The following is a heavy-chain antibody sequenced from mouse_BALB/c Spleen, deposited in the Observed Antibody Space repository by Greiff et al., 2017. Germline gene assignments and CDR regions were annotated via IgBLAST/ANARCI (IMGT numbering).Heavy chain of an antibody. CDR2: INPGSGGT. J-gene: IGHJ4*01. CDR3: ARELRMDY. CDR1: GYAFTNYL. V-gene: IGHV1-54*01. Sequence: QVQLKQSGAELVRPGTSVKVSCKASGYAFTNYLIEWVKQRPGQGLEWIGVINPGSGGTNYNEKFKGKATLTADKSSSTAYMQLSSLTSDDSAVYFCARELRMDYWGQGTSVTVSS. D-gene: IGHD1-1*01.